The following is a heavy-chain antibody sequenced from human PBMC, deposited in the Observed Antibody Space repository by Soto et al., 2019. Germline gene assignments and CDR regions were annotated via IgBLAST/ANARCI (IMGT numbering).Heavy chain of an antibody. CDR1: GFPFSNYA. J-gene: IGHJ4*02. Sequence: EVQLLESGGGLVQPGGSLRLSCSASGFPFSNYAMSWVRQAPGKGLEWVSAISRSGGSPYYADSVRGRFTDSRDNSKHTLYLQMNSLRADDTAVYYCARRLDYDILTGTIDYCGQGTLVTVSS. V-gene: IGHV3-23*01. D-gene: IGHD3-9*01. CDR3: ARRLDYDILTGTIDY. CDR2: ISRSGGSP.